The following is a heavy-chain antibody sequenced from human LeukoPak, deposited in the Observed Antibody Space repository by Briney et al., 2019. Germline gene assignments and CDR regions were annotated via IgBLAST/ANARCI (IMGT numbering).Heavy chain of an antibody. J-gene: IGHJ4*02. CDR2: IYYSGST. CDR1: GGSISSYY. V-gene: IGHV4-59*12. Sequence: SETLSLTCTVSGGSISSYYWSWIRQPPGKGLEWIGYIYYSGSTNYNPSLKSRVTISVDTSKNQFSLKLSSVTAADTAVYYCARLLTGGFGYWGQGTLVTVSS. CDR3: ARLLTGGFGY. D-gene: IGHD3-10*01.